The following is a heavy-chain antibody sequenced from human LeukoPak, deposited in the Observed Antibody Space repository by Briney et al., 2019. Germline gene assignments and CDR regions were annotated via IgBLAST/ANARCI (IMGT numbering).Heavy chain of an antibody. Sequence: GGSLRLSCAASGVTFSSFAMNWVRQAPGKGLERASVISVSGENTYYADSVKGRFTIPRDNSKNTVFLQMNSLRTEDTAVYYCARATETRSYMDVWGKGTTVIVS. CDR1: GVTFSSFA. CDR2: ISVSGENT. CDR3: ARATETRSYMDV. J-gene: IGHJ6*03. D-gene: IGHD4-11*01. V-gene: IGHV3-23*01.